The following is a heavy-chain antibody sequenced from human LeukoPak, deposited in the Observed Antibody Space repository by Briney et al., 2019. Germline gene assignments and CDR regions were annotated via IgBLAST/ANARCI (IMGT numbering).Heavy chain of an antibody. CDR1: GFTFSSYS. D-gene: IGHD1-26*01. V-gene: IGHV3-21*01. Sequence: GGSLRLSCAASGFTFSSYSMNWVRQAPGKGLEWVSSISSSSSYIYYADSVKGRFTISRDNAEKSLYLQMTSLRAEDTAVYYCARGGGSGNYYFDYWGQGTLVTVSS. CDR2: ISSSSSYI. J-gene: IGHJ4*02. CDR3: ARGGGSGNYYFDY.